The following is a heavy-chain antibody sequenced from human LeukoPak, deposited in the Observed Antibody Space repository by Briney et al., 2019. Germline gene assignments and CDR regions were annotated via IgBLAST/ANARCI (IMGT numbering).Heavy chain of an antibody. CDR2: ISGSGGST. CDR1: GFTFSSYG. D-gene: IGHD6-6*01. J-gene: IGHJ4*02. Sequence: GGSLRLSCAASGFTFSSYGMSWVRQAPGKGLEWVSAISGSGGSTYYADSVKGRFTISRDNSKNTLYLQMNSLRAEDTAVYYCARGLSGYASSLGYWGQGTLVTVSS. CDR3: ARGLSGYASSLGY. V-gene: IGHV3-23*01.